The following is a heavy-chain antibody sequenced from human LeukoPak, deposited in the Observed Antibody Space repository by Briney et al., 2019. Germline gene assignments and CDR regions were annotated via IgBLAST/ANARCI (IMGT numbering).Heavy chain of an antibody. CDR3: ARGGYSYGWFYYYYMDV. J-gene: IGHJ6*03. CDR1: GYTFTSHD. D-gene: IGHD5-18*01. V-gene: IGHV1-2*02. Sequence: ASVKVSCKASGYTFTSHDINWVRQAPGQGLEWMGWINPNSGGTNYAQKFQGRVTMTRDTSISTAYMELSRLRSDDTAVYYCARGGYSYGWFYYYYMDVWGKGTTVTISS. CDR2: INPNSGGT.